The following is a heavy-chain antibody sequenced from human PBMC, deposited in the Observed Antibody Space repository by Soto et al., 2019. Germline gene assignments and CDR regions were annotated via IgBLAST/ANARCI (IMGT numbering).Heavy chain of an antibody. CDR1: GASINNFAYY. CDR3: ARRERYYGSPGWFDP. J-gene: IGHJ5*01. CDR2: VYYNENT. V-gene: IGHV4-39*01. D-gene: IGHD3-10*01. Sequence: SETLSLTCSVSGASINNFAYYWGWIRQPPGKGLEWIGTVYYNENTYYNPSLKSRVAISVDTAKNQFSLSLRSVTAADTAIYFCARRERYYGSPGWFDPWGQGTLVTVSS.